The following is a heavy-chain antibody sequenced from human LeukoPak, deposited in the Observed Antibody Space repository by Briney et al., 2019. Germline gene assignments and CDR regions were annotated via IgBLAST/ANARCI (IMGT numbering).Heavy chain of an antibody. Sequence: PGGSLRLSCAASGFIFSSYSMNWARQAPGKGLEWVSYISSSSSTIYYADSVKGRFTISRDNAKNSLYLRMNSLRAEDTAVYYCARRHTSYWYFDLWGRGTLVTVSS. V-gene: IGHV3-48*01. D-gene: IGHD1-1*01. CDR2: ISSSSSTI. J-gene: IGHJ2*01. CDR3: ARRHTSYWYFDL. CDR1: GFIFSSYS.